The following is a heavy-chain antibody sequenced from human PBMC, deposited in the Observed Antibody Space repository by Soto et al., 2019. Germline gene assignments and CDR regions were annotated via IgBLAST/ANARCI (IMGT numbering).Heavy chain of an antibody. V-gene: IGHV4-39*01. CDR1: GGSIGSSSYY. Sequence: SETLSLTCTVSGGSIGSSSYYWGWIRQPPGKGLEWIGSIYYSGSTYYNPSLKSRVTISVDTSKNQFSLKLSSVTAADTAVYYCARHSLTDYYYYYMDVWGKGTTVTVSS. CDR2: IYYSGST. J-gene: IGHJ6*03. CDR3: ARHSLTDYYYYYMDV.